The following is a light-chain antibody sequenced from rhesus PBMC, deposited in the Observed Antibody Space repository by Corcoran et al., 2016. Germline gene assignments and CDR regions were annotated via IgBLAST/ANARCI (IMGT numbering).Light chain of an antibody. CDR2: GGS. V-gene: IGKV2-72*02. CDR3: VQARAFPWT. J-gene: IGKJ1*01. Sequence: DIVMTQTPLSLPIILGEPASIPCRPSQILLPSNGHTYLHWYLQKPGQSPHLLIHGGSNRATGVPERVSGSGSGTDFTLKISRVEAEDVWVYYCVQARAFPWTFGQGTKVEIK. CDR1: QILLPSNGHTY.